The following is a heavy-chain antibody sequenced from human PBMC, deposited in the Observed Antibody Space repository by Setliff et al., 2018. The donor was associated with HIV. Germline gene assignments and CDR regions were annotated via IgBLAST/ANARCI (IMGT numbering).Heavy chain of an antibody. CDR1: GTPISTTTYY. J-gene: IGHJ4*02. CDR3: AREGDGIDY. CDR2: IHYTGNT. D-gene: IGHD2-21*02. Sequence: SETLSLTWCRRVSGTPISTTTYYWGWIRQPPGKGLEWIGSIHYTGNTYNTPSLKSRLTISVDASKNQISLKLTSVTAADTAIYFCAREGDGIDYWGQGILVTVSS. V-gene: IGHV4-39*02.